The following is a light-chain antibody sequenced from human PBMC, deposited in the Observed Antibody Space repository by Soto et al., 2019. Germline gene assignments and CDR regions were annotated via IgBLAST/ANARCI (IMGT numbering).Light chain of an antibody. CDR3: QEYGSSPRT. Sequence: EIGMTQSPATLSVSPGERATLSCRASQSVSANYLAWYQQKPGQAPRLLIYGASRRATGIPDRFSGSGSGTDFTLTISRLEPEDFAVYYCQEYGSSPRTFGGGTKVEIK. V-gene: IGKV3-20*01. CDR1: QSVSANY. CDR2: GAS. J-gene: IGKJ4*01.